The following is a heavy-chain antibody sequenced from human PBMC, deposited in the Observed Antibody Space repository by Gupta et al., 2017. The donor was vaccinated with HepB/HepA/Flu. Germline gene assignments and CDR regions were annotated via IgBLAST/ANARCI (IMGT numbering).Heavy chain of an antibody. J-gene: IGHJ4*02. CDR2: INDPSSPNRS. CDR3: ARGRYCSSAGCPYYFDF. CDR1: GGSFSGFY. V-gene: IGHV4-34*01. D-gene: IGHD2-2*01. Sequence: QVQLQQWGAGLLKPSETLSLTCAVYGGSFSGFYWSWIRQAPRKGLEWIRKINDPSSPNRSNYNPSLKSRVTMSVDTSKNQFSLELSSVTAADTAVYYCARGRYCSSAGCPYYFDFWGQGTLVTVSS.